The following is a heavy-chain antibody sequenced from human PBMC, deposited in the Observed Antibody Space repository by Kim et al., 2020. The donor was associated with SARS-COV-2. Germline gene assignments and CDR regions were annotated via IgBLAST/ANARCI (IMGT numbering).Heavy chain of an antibody. V-gene: IGHV4-39*01. CDR3: ARRRRYYYDSSGYYPFDY. Sequence: KSRVTISVDTSKNQFSLKRSSVTAADTAVYYCARRRRYYYDSSGYYPFDYWGQGTLVTVSS. J-gene: IGHJ4*02. D-gene: IGHD3-22*01.